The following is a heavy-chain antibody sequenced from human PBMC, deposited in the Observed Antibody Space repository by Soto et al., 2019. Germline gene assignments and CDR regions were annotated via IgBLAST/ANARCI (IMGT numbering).Heavy chain of an antibody. V-gene: IGHV3-53*01. CDR2: VHGGGST. Sequence: VQLVESGGGLIQPGGSLRLSCAASGFTVSNNHMTWVRQAAGKGLELVSFVHGGGSTSYADSVKGRFTIAKDNSKNTLSLQMDSLRAKDTAIYYWAGRLPTAAGLDYWGRGTLVSVSS. CDR1: GFTVSNNH. D-gene: IGHD3-16*01. CDR3: AGRLPTAAGLDY. J-gene: IGHJ4*02.